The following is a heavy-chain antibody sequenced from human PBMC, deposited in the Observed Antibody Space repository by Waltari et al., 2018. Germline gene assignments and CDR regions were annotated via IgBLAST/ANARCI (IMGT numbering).Heavy chain of an antibody. D-gene: IGHD1-1*01. Sequence: QVQLQESGPGLVKPSQTLSLTCPVSGGSISSGSYYWSWIRQPAGKGLEWIGRIYTSGSTNYNPSLKSRVTISVDTSKNQFSLKLSSVTAADTAVYYCARAPTLGEMATTYFDYWGQGTLVTVSS. V-gene: IGHV4-61*02. J-gene: IGHJ4*02. CDR2: IYTSGST. CDR1: GGSISSGSYY. CDR3: ARAPTLGEMATTYFDY.